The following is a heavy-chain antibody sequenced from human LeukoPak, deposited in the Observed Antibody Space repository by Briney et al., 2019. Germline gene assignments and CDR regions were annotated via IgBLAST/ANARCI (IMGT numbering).Heavy chain of an antibody. CDR1: GFSLRTSGVG. J-gene: IGHJ4*02. V-gene: IGHV2-5*02. D-gene: IGHD5-24*01. CDR2: IYWDDDK. Sequence: SGPTLVKPTQTLTLTCTFSGFSLRTSGVGVGWIRQPPGKALEWLAIIYWDDDKRYSPSLKSKLTMTKGTPKNQVVLKMTNMDPVDTATYYCAHTGLKEMATIYDYFDYWGQGTLVTVSS. CDR3: AHTGLKEMATIYDYFDY.